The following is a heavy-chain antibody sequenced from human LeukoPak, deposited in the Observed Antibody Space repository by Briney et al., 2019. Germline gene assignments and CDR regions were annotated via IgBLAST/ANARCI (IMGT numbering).Heavy chain of an antibody. D-gene: IGHD5-18*01. CDR3: ARGRGYNYDSMYYGLDV. Sequence: PGGSLRLSCAASEFTVSSHYMTWVRQAPGKGLEWVSLIYSGGSTFYADSVKGRFTISRDNSKNTVYLQMNSLRTEDTAVYYCARGRGYNYDSMYYGLDVWGQGTTVTVSS. CDR2: IYSGGST. CDR1: EFTVSSHY. V-gene: IGHV3-53*01. J-gene: IGHJ6*02.